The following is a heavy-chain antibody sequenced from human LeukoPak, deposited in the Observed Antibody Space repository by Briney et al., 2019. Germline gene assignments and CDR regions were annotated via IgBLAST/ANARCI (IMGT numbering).Heavy chain of an antibody. CDR2: IIPILGIA. J-gene: IGHJ4*02. V-gene: IGHV1-69*04. Sequence: SVKVSCKASGGTFSSYAISWVRQAPGQGLEWMGRIIPILGIANYAQKFQGRVTITADKSTSTACMELSSLRSEDTAVYYCATTPSTDCSSTSCYGFDYWGQGTLVTVSS. CDR3: ATTPSTDCSSTSCYGFDY. D-gene: IGHD2-2*01. CDR1: GGTFSSYA.